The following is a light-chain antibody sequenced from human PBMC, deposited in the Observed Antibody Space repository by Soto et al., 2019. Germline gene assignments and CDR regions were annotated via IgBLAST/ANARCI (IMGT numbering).Light chain of an antibody. V-gene: IGLV2-14*01. CDR2: EVS. Sequence: QSVLTQPASVSGSPGQSITISCTGTSSDVGSYNYVSWYQQHPGEAPKLIIYEVSNRPSGVSNRFSGSKSGKTASLTISGLQTEDEADYYCSSYTSRDTVLFGGGTKLTVL. J-gene: IGLJ2*01. CDR3: SSYTSRDTVL. CDR1: SSDVGSYNY.